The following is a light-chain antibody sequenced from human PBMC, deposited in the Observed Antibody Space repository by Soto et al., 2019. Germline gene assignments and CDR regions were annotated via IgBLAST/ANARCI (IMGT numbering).Light chain of an antibody. CDR1: QSVGKNY. V-gene: IGKV3-20*01. J-gene: IGKJ4*01. Sequence: EVVLTHSPGTLSLSPGERATLSCRASQSVGKNYLGWYQQKPGQAPRLLVYDASTRATGVPDRFSGSGSGTDFALSISRLEPEDFAVYYCQQYAYSPLTFGGGTKVEIK. CDR2: DAS. CDR3: QQYAYSPLT.